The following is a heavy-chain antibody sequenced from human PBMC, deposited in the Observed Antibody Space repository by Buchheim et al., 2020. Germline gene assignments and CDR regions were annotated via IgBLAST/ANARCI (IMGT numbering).Heavy chain of an antibody. CDR1: GFTFSSYS. CDR3: ARERGYNYGYSDY. J-gene: IGHJ4*02. CDR2: ISSSSSTI. V-gene: IGHV3-48*04. D-gene: IGHD5-18*01. Sequence: EVQLVESGGGLVQPGGSLRLSCAASGFTFSSYSMNWVRQAPGKGLEWVSYISSSSSTIYHADSVKGRFTISRDNATNSLYLQMNSLRAEDTAVYYCARERGYNYGYSDYWGQGTL.